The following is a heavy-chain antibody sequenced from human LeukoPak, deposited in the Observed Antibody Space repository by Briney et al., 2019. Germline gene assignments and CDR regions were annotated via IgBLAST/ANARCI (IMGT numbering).Heavy chain of an antibody. J-gene: IGHJ4*02. D-gene: IGHD1-26*01. CDR1: GGSITTTNW. V-gene: IGHV4-4*02. CDR2: ISLAGQT. Sequence: SGTLSLTCAVSGGSITTTNWWSWVRQPPGQGLEWIGEISLAGQTNYNPSLNGRVTMSLGKSSNQLSLHLTSVTAADTATYFCSRESGPFCPFGYWGQGTLVIVSS. CDR3: SRESGPFCPFGY.